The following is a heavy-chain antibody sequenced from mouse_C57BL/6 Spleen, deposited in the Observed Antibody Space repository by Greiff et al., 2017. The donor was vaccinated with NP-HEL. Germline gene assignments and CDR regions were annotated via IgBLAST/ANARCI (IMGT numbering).Heavy chain of an antibody. V-gene: IGHV1-61*01. CDR1: GYTFTSYW. Sequence: QVQLKQPGAELVRPGSSVKLSCKASGYTFTSYWMDWVKQRPGQGLEWIGNIYPSDSETHYNQKFKDKATLTVDKSSSTAYMQLSSLTSEDSAVYYCARSGDYYGSSPWYFDVWGTGTTVTVSS. D-gene: IGHD1-1*01. J-gene: IGHJ1*03. CDR3: ARSGDYYGSSPWYFDV. CDR2: IYPSDSET.